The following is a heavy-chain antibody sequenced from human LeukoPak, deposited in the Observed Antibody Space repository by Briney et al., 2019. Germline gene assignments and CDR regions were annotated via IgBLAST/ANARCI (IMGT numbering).Heavy chain of an antibody. CDR1: GGSISSGGYS. V-gene: IGHV4-30-2*01. J-gene: IGHJ4*02. Sequence: PSETLSLTCAVSGGSISSGGYSWSWIRQPPGKGLEWIGYIYHSGSTYYNPSLKSRVTISVDRSKNQFSLKLSSVTAADTAVYYCARVNMGDYVSGGLFDYWGQGTLVTVSS. CDR2: IYHSGST. D-gene: IGHD4-17*01. CDR3: ARVNMGDYVSGGLFDY.